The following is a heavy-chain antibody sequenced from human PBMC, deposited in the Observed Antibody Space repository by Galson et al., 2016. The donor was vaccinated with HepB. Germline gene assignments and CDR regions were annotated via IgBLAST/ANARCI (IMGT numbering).Heavy chain of an antibody. CDR1: GGSVSSYS. D-gene: IGHD6-19*01. CDR3: ARGRGSVWDNPPYF. Sequence: SETLSLTCAVSGGSVSSYSWTWVRQPPGKGLEWIGHIYYSGRTTYSPSLNTRVTISLDTSKNQVSLKLASVTAADTAVYFCARGRGSVWDNPPYFWGQGSLGAASS. J-gene: IGHJ4*02. CDR2: IYYSGRT. V-gene: IGHV4-59*02.